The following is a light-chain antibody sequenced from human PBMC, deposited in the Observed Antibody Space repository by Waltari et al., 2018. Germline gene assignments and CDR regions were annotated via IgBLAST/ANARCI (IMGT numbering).Light chain of an antibody. CDR2: DIN. CDR1: SNDVGGYNY. J-gene: IGLJ3*02. CDR3: CSYVGSNTYWV. Sequence: QSALTQPRPVSGSPGQSVTISCTGTSNDVGGYNYVSWYQQHPDKAPKPIIYDINKRPSGVPDRFSGSKSGNTASLTISGLQAEDEADYYCCSYVGSNTYWVFGGGTKLTVL. V-gene: IGLV2-11*01.